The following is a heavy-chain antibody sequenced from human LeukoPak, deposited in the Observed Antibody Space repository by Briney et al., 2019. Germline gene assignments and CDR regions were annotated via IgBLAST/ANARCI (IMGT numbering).Heavy chain of an antibody. CDR2: ISAYNGNT. J-gene: IGHJ4*02. Sequence: GASVKVSGKASDYTFSSYAISWVRQAPGQGLEWMGWISAYNGNTNYAQKLQGRVTMTTDTSTSTAYMELRSLRSDDTAVYYCAIVTYYYDSSGYLDYWGQGTLVTVSS. CDR1: DYTFSSYA. D-gene: IGHD3-22*01. CDR3: AIVTYYYDSSGYLDY. V-gene: IGHV1-18*01.